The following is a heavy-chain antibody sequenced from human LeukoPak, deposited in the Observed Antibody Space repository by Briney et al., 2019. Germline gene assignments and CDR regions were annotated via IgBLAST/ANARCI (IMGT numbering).Heavy chain of an antibody. CDR1: GFTFSSYT. V-gene: IGHV3-21*01. CDR2: ISSSSSYI. D-gene: IGHD5-12*01. CDR3: AKTFRVATIDGVGY. Sequence: GGSLRLSCAASGFTFSSYTMNWVRQAPGKGLEWVSLISSSSSYIYYADSVKGRFTISRDNAKNSLHLQMNSLRAEDTAVYYCAKTFRVATIDGVGYWGQGTLVTVSS. J-gene: IGHJ4*02.